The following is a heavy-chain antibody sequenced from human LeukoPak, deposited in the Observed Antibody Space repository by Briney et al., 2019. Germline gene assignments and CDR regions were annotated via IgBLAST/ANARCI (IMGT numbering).Heavy chain of an antibody. Sequence: SETLSLTCTVSGGSISSYHWSWIRQPAGKGLEWIGRIYTSGSTNYNPSLKSRVTMSVDTSKNQFSLKLSSVTAADTAVYYCARVAGYFDSRGYFDYWGQGTLVTVSS. CDR1: GGSISSYH. CDR2: IYTSGST. J-gene: IGHJ4*02. D-gene: IGHD3-9*01. V-gene: IGHV4-4*07. CDR3: ARVAGYFDSRGYFDY.